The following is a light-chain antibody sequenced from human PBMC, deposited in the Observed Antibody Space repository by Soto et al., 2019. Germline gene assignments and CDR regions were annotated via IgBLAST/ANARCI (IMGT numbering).Light chain of an antibody. J-gene: IGKJ2*01. CDR3: QQYNNLPPDT. Sequence: EIVLTQSPVTLSLSPGEGATLSCRASQSVRNRYLAWYQQKPGQAPRLLIYGASFRPTGTPDRFSGSGSETDFTLTISRLEPEDFAVYYCQQYNNLPPDTFGQGTKLEIK. V-gene: IGKV3-20*01. CDR1: QSVRNRY. CDR2: GAS.